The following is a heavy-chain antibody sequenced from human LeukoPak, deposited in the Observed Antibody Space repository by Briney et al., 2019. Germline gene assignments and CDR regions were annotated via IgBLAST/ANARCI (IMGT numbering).Heavy chain of an antibody. CDR1: GFTFSSYA. D-gene: IGHD3-10*01. CDR2: ISGSGGST. J-gene: IGHJ4*02. CDR3: AKDSRRYYGSGSFFDY. V-gene: IGHV3-23*01. Sequence: GGSLRLSCAASGFTFSSYAMSWVRQAPGKGLEWVSAISGSGGSTYYADSVMGRFTISRDNSKNTLYLQMNSLRAEDTAVYYCAKDSRRYYGSGSFFDYWGQGTLVTVSS.